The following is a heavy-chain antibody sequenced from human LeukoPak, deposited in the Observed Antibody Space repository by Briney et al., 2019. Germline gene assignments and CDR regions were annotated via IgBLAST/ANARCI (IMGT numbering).Heavy chain of an antibody. V-gene: IGHV3-66*01. D-gene: IGHD3-22*01. CDR3: ARDYYYDSSGYRTFDY. J-gene: IGHJ4*02. CDR2: IYSGGST. Sequence: GGSLRLSCAASGFTVSNNYMNWVRQAPGKGLEWVSVIYSGGSTYYADSVKGRFTISRDNSKNTLYLQMNSLRAEDTAVYYCARDYYYDSSGYRTFDYWGQGTLVTVSS. CDR1: GFTVSNNY.